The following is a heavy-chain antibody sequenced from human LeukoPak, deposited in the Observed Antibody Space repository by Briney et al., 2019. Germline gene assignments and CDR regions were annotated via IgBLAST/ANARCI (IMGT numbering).Heavy chain of an antibody. CDR3: ARDFAPLAEAVVVAATLNWFDP. J-gene: IGHJ5*02. D-gene: IGHD2-15*01. CDR2: ISSSSSTI. CDR1: GFTLTSNS. Sequence: PGGSLRLSCAASGFTLTSNSMNWVRPAPGKGLEWVSYISSSSSTIYYADSVKGRFTISRDNAKNSLYLQMNSLRAEDTAVYYCARDFAPLAEAVVVAATLNWFDPEGQGTLVTVTS. V-gene: IGHV3-48*01.